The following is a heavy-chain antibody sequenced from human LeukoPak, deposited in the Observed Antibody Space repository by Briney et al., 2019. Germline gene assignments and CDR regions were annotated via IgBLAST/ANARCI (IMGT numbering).Heavy chain of an antibody. J-gene: IGHJ4*02. CDR3: ARGKLTEFDY. V-gene: IGHV4-34*01. CDR1: GGSFSGYY. D-gene: IGHD1-14*01. Sequence: SETLSLTCAVYGGSFSGYYWSWIRQPPGKGLEWIGEINHSGSTNYNPSLKRRVTISVDTSKHQFSLKLSSVTAADTAVYYCARGKLTEFDYWGQGTLVTVSS. CDR2: INHSGST.